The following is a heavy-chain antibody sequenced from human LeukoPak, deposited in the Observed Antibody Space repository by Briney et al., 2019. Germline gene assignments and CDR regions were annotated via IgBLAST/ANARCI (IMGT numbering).Heavy chain of an antibody. Sequence: ASVKVSCKASGYTFNTFGVAWVRQAPGQGLEWMGWISGYNGDTDYAANLQGRVTLTTDTSTNTAYMELRSLRSDDAAVYYCARDGSSEEQWLEWGQGTLVTVSS. CDR1: GYTFNTFG. V-gene: IGHV1-18*01. CDR3: ARDGSSEEQWLE. D-gene: IGHD6-19*01. J-gene: IGHJ4*02. CDR2: ISGYNGDT.